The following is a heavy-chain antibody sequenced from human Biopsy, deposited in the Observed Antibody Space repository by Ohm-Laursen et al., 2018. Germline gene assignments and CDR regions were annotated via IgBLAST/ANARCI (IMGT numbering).Heavy chain of an antibody. CDR1: GGPISSGGSY. D-gene: IGHD3-22*01. V-gene: IGHV4-31*01. J-gene: IGHJ5*02. CDR2: IFNSANA. Sequence: TLSLTCTVSGGPISSGGSYWSWIRQRPGKGLEWIGYIFNSANAYYNPSLKNLITISGDTSKNQFSLKVNSVTAADTAVYYCARGDYFDSNGYFWFDPWGQGTLVTVSS. CDR3: ARGDYFDSNGYFWFDP.